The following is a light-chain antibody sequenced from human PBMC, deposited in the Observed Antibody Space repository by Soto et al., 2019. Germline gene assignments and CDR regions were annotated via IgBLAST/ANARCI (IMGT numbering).Light chain of an antibody. J-gene: IGKJ4*01. CDR1: HSVSKF. Sequence: EIVLTQAPATLSLSPGERATLSCRASHSVSKFLAWYQQKFGQTPRLLVSDASKTATGIPPRVNGSGSGTDFTLTISSLEPEDFAVYYCQQRNNWTPELTFGGGTRVEIK. V-gene: IGKV3-11*01. CDR2: DAS. CDR3: QQRNNWTPELT.